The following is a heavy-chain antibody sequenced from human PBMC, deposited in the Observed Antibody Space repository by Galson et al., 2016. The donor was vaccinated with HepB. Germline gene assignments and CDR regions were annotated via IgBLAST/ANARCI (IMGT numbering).Heavy chain of an antibody. V-gene: IGHV3-30-3*01. CDR3: ASLNSGSYAFDI. D-gene: IGHD1-26*01. CDR1: GFTFSIYA. Sequence: SLRLSCAASGFTFSIYAMHWVRQAPGKGLEWVAVISYDGSNKYYADSVKGRFTISRDNSKNTLYLQMNSLRAEDTAVYYCASLNSGSYAFDIWGQGTMVTVSS. J-gene: IGHJ3*02. CDR2: ISYDGSNK.